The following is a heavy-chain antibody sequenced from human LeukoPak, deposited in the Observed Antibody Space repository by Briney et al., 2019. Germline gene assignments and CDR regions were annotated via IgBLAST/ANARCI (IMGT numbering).Heavy chain of an antibody. CDR2: ISDDGRHN. CDR3: ARVAVSGPTGWFDS. J-gene: IGHJ5*01. V-gene: IGHV3-30*04. Sequence: GGSLRLSCAASGFTFSTYAMNWVRQAPGKGLEWVAVISDDGRHNYYADSVKGRFTISRDNVDNVVYLEMNSLGAEDTATYYCARVAVSGPTGWFDSWGQGTLVIVSS. D-gene: IGHD2-8*02. CDR1: GFTFSTYA.